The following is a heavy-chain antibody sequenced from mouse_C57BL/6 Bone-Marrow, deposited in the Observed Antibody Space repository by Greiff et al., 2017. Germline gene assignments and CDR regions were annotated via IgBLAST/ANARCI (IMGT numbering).Heavy chain of an antibody. CDR2: ISSGSSTI. V-gene: IGHV5-17*01. CDR3: ARGDKNYGGSWCAY. CDR1: GFTFSDYG. D-gene: IGHD2-4*01. Sequence: EVQGVESGGGLVKPGGSLKLSCAASGFTFSDYGMHWVRQAPETGLEWVAYISSGSSTIYYAVTVKGRFTISRDNAKNTLFLQMTSLSVWDTVMYECARGDKNYGGSWCAYWGQGTLVTVSA. J-gene: IGHJ3*01.